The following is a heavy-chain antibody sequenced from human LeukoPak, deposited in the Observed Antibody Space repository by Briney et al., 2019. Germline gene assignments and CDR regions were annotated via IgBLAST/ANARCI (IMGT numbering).Heavy chain of an antibody. Sequence: PGGSLRLSCAASGFTFISAWMSWVRQPPGKALEWVSRIKSRSARGTTDYAAPVKGRFTISRDDSNDMVYLQMNGLTIEDTAVYYCTTEYYGDYHYWGQGTLVTVSS. CDR3: TTEYYGDYHY. CDR2: IKSRSARGTT. CDR1: GFTFISAW. V-gene: IGHV3-15*01. J-gene: IGHJ4*02. D-gene: IGHD4-17*01.